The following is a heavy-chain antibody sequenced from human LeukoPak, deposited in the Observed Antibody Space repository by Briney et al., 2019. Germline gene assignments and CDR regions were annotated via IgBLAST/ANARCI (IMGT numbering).Heavy chain of an antibody. V-gene: IGHV4-34*01. CDR1: GGSFSGYY. D-gene: IGHD2-15*01. CDR2: INHSGST. CDR3: ARLDRCSGGSCYWGDYYYYYMDV. Sequence: SETLSLTCAVYGGSFSGYYWSWIRQPPGKRLEWIGEINHSGSTNYNPSLKSRVTISVDTSKNQFSLKLSSVTAADTAVYYCARLDRCSGGSCYWGDYYYYYMDVWGKGTTVTISS. J-gene: IGHJ6*03.